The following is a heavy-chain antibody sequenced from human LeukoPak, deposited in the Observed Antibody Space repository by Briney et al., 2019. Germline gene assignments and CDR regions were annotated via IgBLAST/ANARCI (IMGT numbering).Heavy chain of an antibody. CDR1: GFTFSSYA. CDR3: AKAHGYYYDSSGYRYYYYGMDV. Sequence: PGGSLRLSCAASGFTFSSYAMSWVRQAPGKGLEWVAVISYDGSNKYYTDSVKGRFTISRDNSKNTLYLQMNSLRAEDTAVYYCAKAHGYYYDSSGYRYYYYGMDVWGQGTTVTVSS. J-gene: IGHJ6*02. V-gene: IGHV3-30*18. D-gene: IGHD3-22*01. CDR2: ISYDGSNK.